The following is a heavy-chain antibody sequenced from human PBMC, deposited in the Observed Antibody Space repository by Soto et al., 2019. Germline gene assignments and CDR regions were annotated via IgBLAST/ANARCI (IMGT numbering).Heavy chain of an antibody. CDR1: GGSISSSSYY. Sequence: SETLSLTCTVSGGSISSSSYYWGWIRQPPGKGLEWIGSIYYSGSTYYNPSLKSRVTISVDTSKNQFSLKLSSVTAADKAVYYCARQVAPGARLDYWGQGTLVTVSS. CDR3: ARQVAPGARLDY. V-gene: IGHV4-39*01. CDR2: IYYSGST. J-gene: IGHJ4*02. D-gene: IGHD3-10*01.